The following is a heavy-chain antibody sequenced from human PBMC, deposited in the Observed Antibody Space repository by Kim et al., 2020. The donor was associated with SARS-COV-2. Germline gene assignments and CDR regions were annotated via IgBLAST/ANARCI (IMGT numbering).Heavy chain of an antibody. CDR3: AKRIGGSETHYFDY. D-gene: IGHD6-19*01. CDR1: GFTFSIYS. V-gene: IGHV3-23*01. Sequence: GGSLRLSCAASGFTFSIYSMGWVRQAPGKGLEWVSSITSNGGTTLYADSVTGRFSISRDNSKNTLYLQMKSLRAEDTAMYDCAKRIGGSETHYFDYWGQGTLVTVSS. CDR2: ITSNGGTT. J-gene: IGHJ4*02.